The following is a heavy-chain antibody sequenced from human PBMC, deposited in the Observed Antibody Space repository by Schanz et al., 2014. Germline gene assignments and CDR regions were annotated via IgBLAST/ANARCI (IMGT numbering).Heavy chain of an antibody. Sequence: VQLVESGGGVVQPGRSLRLSCAASGFTFSSYGMNWVRQAPGKGLEWISYIKISGDVFYTDSVKGRFTISRDNAKSSLYLQMSSLRDEDTAIYYCVRDYNWGFDNWGQGTLVTVSS. CDR3: VRDYNWGFDN. V-gene: IGHV3-48*02. CDR2: IKISGDV. J-gene: IGHJ4*02. CDR1: GFTFSSYG. D-gene: IGHD7-27*01.